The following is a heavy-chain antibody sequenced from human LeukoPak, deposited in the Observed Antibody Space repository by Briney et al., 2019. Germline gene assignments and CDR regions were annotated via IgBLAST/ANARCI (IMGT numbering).Heavy chain of an antibody. CDR2: IIPIFGTA. V-gene: IGHV1-69*05. D-gene: IGHD3-10*01. Sequence: SVKVSCKASGGTFSSYAISWVRQAPGQGLEWTGRIIPIFGTANYAQKFQGRVTITTDESTSTAYMELSSLRSEDTAVYYCARDLSFYGSGSQYYFDYWGQGTLVTVSS. CDR3: ARDLSFYGSGSQYYFDY. CDR1: GGTFSSYA. J-gene: IGHJ4*02.